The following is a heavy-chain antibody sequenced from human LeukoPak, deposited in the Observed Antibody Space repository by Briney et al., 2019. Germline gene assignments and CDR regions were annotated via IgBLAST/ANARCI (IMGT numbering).Heavy chain of an antibody. V-gene: IGHV1-69*06. Sequence: ASVKVSCKASGGTFSSYAISWVRQAPGQGLEWMGGIITIFGTANYAQKFQGRVTITADKSTSTAYMELSSLRSEDTAVYYCARVRANYDILTGHFDYWGQGTLVTVSS. CDR1: GGTFSSYA. CDR3: ARVRANYDILTGHFDY. CDR2: IITIFGTA. J-gene: IGHJ4*02. D-gene: IGHD3-9*01.